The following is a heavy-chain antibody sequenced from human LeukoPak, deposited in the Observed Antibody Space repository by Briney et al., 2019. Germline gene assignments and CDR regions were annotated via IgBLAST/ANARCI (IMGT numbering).Heavy chain of an antibody. CDR2: IYYSGST. J-gene: IGHJ6*02. Sequence: PSETLSLTCTVSGVSISSGGYYWSWIRQHPGKGLEWIGYIYYSGSTYYNPSLKSRVTISVDTSKNQFSLKLSSVTAADTAVYYCARGHGDSSGWPRVYYYYGMDVWGQGTTVTVSS. CDR3: ARGHGDSSGWPRVYYYYGMDV. CDR1: GVSISSGGYY. V-gene: IGHV4-31*03. D-gene: IGHD6-19*01.